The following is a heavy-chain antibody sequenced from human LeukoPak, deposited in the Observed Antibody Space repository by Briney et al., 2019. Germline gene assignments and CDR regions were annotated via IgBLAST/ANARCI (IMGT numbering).Heavy chain of an antibody. J-gene: IGHJ4*02. CDR3: ASDLWNFYDSSGYYRDFDY. D-gene: IGHD3-22*01. CDR2: IGGYYGGDT. Sequence: GASVKVSCKASGYSFISYGISWVRQAPGQGLEWMGWIGGYYGGDTNYAQKFQGRVTVITDTSTSTAYMELRSLRSDDTAVYYCASDLWNFYDSSGYYRDFDYWGQGTLVTVSS. CDR1: GYSFISYG. V-gene: IGHV1-18*01.